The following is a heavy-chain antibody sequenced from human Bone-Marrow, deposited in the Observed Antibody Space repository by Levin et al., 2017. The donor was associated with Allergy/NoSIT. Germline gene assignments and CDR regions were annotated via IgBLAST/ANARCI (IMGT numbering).Heavy chain of an antibody. CDR1: GFTFSAYT. CDR3: ARDGGGYSFGSDFYYGMDV. V-gene: IGHV3-21*01. J-gene: IGHJ6*02. D-gene: IGHD5-18*01. CDR2: ISDFGDSI. Sequence: GGSLRLSCVASGFTFSAYTMNWVRQTPGKGLEWVSSISDFGDSIYYAESLQGRFIVSRDNAKNSLFLQMSNLRGEDTGVYYCARDGGGYSFGSDFYYGMDVWGQGTTVTVSS.